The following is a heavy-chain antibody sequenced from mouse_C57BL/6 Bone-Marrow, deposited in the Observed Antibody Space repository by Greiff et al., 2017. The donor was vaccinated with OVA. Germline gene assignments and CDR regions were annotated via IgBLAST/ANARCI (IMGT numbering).Heavy chain of an antibody. CDR3: ARDARLGRGFAY. Sequence: EVQGVESGGGLVQSGRSLRLSCATSGFTFSDFYMEWVRHAPGKGLEWIAASRNKANDYKTEYSASVKGRFIVSRDTSQSILYLQMNALRAEDTAIYYCARDARLGRGFAYWGQGTLVTVSA. CDR2: SRNKANDYKT. CDR1: GFTFSDFY. D-gene: IGHD4-1*01. J-gene: IGHJ3*01. V-gene: IGHV7-1*01.